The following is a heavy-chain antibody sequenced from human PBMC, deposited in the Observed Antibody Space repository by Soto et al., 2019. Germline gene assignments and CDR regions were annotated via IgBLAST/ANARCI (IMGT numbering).Heavy chain of an antibody. CDR3: AKGWGRTNYYYMDV. V-gene: IGHV3-23*01. J-gene: IGHJ6*03. CDR2: ISGSGGST. CDR1: GFTFSSYA. D-gene: IGHD2-8*02. Sequence: PGGSARLSCAASGFTFSSYAMSWVRQAPGKGLEWVSAISGSGGSTYYADSVKGRFTISRDNSKNTLYLQMNSLRAEDTAVYYCAKGWGRTNYYYMDVWGKGTTVTVSS.